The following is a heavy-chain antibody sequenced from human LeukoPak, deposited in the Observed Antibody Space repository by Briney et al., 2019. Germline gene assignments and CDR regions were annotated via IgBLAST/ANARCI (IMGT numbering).Heavy chain of an antibody. D-gene: IGHD6-19*01. CDR3: ASMSSGWRSYYYYYGMDV. CDR1: GGSISSGLYS. V-gene: IGHV4-30-2*01. Sequence: SETLSLTCDVSGGSISSGLYSRSWIRQPLGKGLEWIGYIYHTGSTYYNPSLKSRVTISVDTSKNQFSPRLSSVTAADTAVYYCASMSSGWRSYYYYYGMDVWGQGTTVTVSS. CDR2: IYHTGST. J-gene: IGHJ6*02.